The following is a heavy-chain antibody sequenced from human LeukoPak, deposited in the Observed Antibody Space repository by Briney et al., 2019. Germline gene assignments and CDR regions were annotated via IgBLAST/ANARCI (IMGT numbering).Heavy chain of an antibody. D-gene: IGHD2-2*01. CDR2: ISPDGGVQ. V-gene: IGHV3-7*01. Sequence: GGSLRLFCAASGFTFSTYWMTWVRQAPGKGLEWVANISPDGGVQSYVDSVKGRFSISRDNAKNSLYLQMHSLRAEDTAVYYCAGNLVAAAPGDAWGQGTLVTVPS. J-gene: IGHJ5*02. CDR1: GFTFSTYW. CDR3: AGNLVAAAPGDA.